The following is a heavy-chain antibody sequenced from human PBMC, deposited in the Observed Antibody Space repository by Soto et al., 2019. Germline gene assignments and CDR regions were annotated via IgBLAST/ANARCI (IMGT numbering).Heavy chain of an antibody. CDR1: GFKFSIYS. CDR3: ARSVEGRIDY. D-gene: IGHD6-19*01. V-gene: IGHV3-48*02. Sequence: EVQLVESGGALVQPGGSLRLSCAASGFKFSIYSMNWVRQAPGKGLEWSAYITSDTKTIKYADSVKGRFTISRDNAKNSVYLQMNSLSDEDTAVYYCARSVEGRIDYWGQGTVVTVSS. J-gene: IGHJ4*02. CDR2: ITSDTKTI.